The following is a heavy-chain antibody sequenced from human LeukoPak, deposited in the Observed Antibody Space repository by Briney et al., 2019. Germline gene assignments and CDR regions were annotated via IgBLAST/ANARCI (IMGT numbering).Heavy chain of an antibody. CDR3: ARLIEGIAAAGVSSYYYYYMDV. Sequence: PSETLSLTCSVSVVSMNGFDWSWLRLSAGNRLEWIGHVDSSGNTNYNPSLESRVTMSVDTSKKQFSLKLTSVTAADTAVYYCARLIEGIAAAGVSSYYYYYMDVWGKGTTVTISS. CDR1: VVSMNGFD. CDR2: VDSSGNT. V-gene: IGHV4-4*07. D-gene: IGHD6-13*01. J-gene: IGHJ6*03.